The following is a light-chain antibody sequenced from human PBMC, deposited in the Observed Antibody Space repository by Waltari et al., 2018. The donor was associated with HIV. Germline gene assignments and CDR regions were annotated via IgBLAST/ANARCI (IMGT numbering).Light chain of an antibody. CDR3: AAWDDNLRGV. Sequence: QSVLTQPPSASGTPGQRVTISCSGDRSISVRNIVNWYKQLPGTAPKLLIYRSYQRPSGVPDRFSGSKSGSSASLAISGLRSEDEAVYYCAAWDDNLRGVFGGGTKLTVL. V-gene: IGLV1-47*01. CDR2: RSY. CDR1: RSISVRNI. J-gene: IGLJ2*01.